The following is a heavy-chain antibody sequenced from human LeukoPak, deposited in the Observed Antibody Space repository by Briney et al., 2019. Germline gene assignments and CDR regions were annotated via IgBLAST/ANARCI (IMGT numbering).Heavy chain of an antibody. CDR1: GFTFSSYS. CDR2: ISYDGSNK. V-gene: IGHV3-30*03. D-gene: IGHD6-13*01. Sequence: GGSLRLSCVASGFTFSSYSMNWVRQAPGKGLEWVAVISYDGSNKYYADSVKGRFTISRDNSKNTLYLQMNSLRAEDTAVYYCASAAAAGTSGFDYWGQGTLVTVSS. J-gene: IGHJ4*02. CDR3: ASAAAAGTSGFDY.